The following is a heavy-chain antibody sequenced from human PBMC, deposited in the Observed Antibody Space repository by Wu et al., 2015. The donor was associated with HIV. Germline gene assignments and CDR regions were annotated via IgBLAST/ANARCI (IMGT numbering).Heavy chain of an antibody. D-gene: IGHD3-3*01. J-gene: IGHJ5*02. CDR3: ARGVVNGSYRSGFDP. V-gene: IGHV1-2*02. CDR2: INPNSGGT. CDR1: GYTFTGYY. Sequence: VQLVQSGREVKKPGASVKVSCKASGYTFTGYYMHWVRQAPGQGLEWMGWINPNSGGTNYAQKFQGRVTMTRDTSISTAYMELSRLRSDDTAAYYCARGVVNGSYRSGFDPWGQGTLVTVSS.